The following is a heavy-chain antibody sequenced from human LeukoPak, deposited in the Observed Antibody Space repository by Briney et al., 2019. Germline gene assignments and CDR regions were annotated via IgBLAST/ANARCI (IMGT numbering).Heavy chain of an antibody. CDR1: GFTFSSYA. CDR3: AKDDYDSGGYYCLHDY. V-gene: IGHV3-23*01. J-gene: IGHJ4*02. Sequence: PGGSLRLSCAASGFTFSSYAMSWVRQAPGKGLEWVSAISGSGGSTYYADSVKGRFTISRDNSKNTLYLQMNSLRAEDTAVYYCAKDDYDSGGYYCLHDYWGQGTLVTVSS. D-gene: IGHD3-22*01. CDR2: ISGSGGST.